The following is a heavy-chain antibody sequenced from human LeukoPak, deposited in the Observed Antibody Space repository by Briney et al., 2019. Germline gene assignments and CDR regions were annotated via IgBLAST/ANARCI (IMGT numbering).Heavy chain of an antibody. CDR2: FDLEDGET. V-gene: IGHV1-24*01. Sequence: ASVKVSCKVFGYTLSELSMHWVRQAPGKGLEWMGGFDLEDGETIYVQKFQGRVTMTEDTSTDTAYMELSSLRSDDTAVYFCAAGEVGQLFDYWGQGTLVTVSS. CDR3: AAGEVGQLFDY. J-gene: IGHJ4*02. D-gene: IGHD5-24*01. CDR1: GYTLSELS.